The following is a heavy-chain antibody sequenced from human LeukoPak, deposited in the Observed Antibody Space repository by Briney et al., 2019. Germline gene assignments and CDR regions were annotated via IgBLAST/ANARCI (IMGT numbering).Heavy chain of an antibody. J-gene: IGHJ4*02. Sequence: ASVKVSCKASGYTFTGYYMHWVRQAPGQGLEWMGWINPNSGGTNYAQKFQGRVTMTRDTSISTAYMELSRLRSDDTAVYYCAGVYGSGSHFDYWGQGTLVTVSS. CDR2: INPNSGGT. CDR3: AGVYGSGSHFDY. D-gene: IGHD3-10*01. V-gene: IGHV1-2*02. CDR1: GYTFTGYY.